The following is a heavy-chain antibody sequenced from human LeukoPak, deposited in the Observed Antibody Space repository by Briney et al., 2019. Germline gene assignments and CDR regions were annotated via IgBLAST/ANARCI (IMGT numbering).Heavy chain of an antibody. CDR1: GGTFSSYA. CDR3: ARDRDYGGNTFDY. J-gene: IGHJ4*02. D-gene: IGHD4-23*01. Sequence: SVKVSCKASGGTFSSYAISWVRQAPGQGLEWMGGIIPIFGTANYAQKFQGRVTITTDESTSTAYMELSSLRSEDTAVYYCARDRDYGGNTFDYWAREPWSPSPQ. CDR2: IIPIFGTA. V-gene: IGHV1-69*05.